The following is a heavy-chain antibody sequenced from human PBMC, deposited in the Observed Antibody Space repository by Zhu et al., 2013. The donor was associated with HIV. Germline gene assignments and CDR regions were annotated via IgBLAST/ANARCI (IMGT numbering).Heavy chain of an antibody. J-gene: IGHJ4*02. CDR2: INPSGGST. V-gene: IGHV1-46*01. CDR1: GYTFTSYY. D-gene: IGHD3-22*01. CDR3: ARGGVIVVVINHQLDY. Sequence: QVQLVQSGAEVKKPGASVKVSCKASGYTFTSYYMHWVRQAPGQGLEWMGIINPSGGSTSYAQKFQGRVTMTRDTSTSTVYMELSSLRSEDTAVYYCARGGVIVVVINHQLDYVGPGNPGHRLL.